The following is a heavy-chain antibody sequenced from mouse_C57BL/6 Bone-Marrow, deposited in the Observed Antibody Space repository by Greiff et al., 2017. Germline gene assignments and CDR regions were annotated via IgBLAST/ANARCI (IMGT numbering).Heavy chain of an antibody. CDR1: GFSLSTSGMG. CDR2: IYWDDDN. J-gene: IGHJ3*01. V-gene: IGHV8-12*01. CDR3: ARSLLQASWFAY. Sequence: QVTLKESGPGILQSSQTLSLTCSFSGFSLSTSGMGVSWNRQPSGKGLEWLAHIYWDDDNRYNPFLKSRLTISKDTSSKQVFLKCTSVGTASTATYYGARSLLQASWFAYWGQGTLVTVSA. D-gene: IGHD1-2*01.